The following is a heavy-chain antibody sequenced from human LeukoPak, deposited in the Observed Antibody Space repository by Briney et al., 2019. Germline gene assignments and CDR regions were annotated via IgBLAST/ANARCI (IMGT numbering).Heavy chain of an antibody. Sequence: GRSLRLSCAASGFTFSSYAMHWVRQAPGKGLEWVAVISYDGSNKYYADSVKGRFTISRDNSKNTLYLQMNSLRAEDTAVYYCANGPNLDRSSWYGPAFDYWGQGTLVTVSS. J-gene: IGHJ4*02. CDR1: GFTFSSYA. D-gene: IGHD6-13*01. V-gene: IGHV3-30-3*01. CDR2: ISYDGSNK. CDR3: ANGPNLDRSSWYGPAFDY.